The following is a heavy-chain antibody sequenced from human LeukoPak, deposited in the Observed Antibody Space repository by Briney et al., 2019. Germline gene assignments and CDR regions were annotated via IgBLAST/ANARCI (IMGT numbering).Heavy chain of an antibody. J-gene: IGHJ5*02. CDR3: ATAPSIIVVPAAFAGWFDP. Sequence: SETLSLTCAVYGGSFSGYYWSWIRQPPGKGLEWIGEINHSGSTNYNPSLKSRVTISLDTSKNQFSLKLSSVTAADTAVYYCATAPSIIVVPAAFAGWFDPWGQGTLVTVSS. V-gene: IGHV4-34*01. CDR2: INHSGST. D-gene: IGHD2-2*01. CDR1: GGSFSGYY.